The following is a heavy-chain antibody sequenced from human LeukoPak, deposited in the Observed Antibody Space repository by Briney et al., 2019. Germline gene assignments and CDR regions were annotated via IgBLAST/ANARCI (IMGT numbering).Heavy chain of an antibody. CDR2: ISAYNGNT. CDR1: GYTFTSYG. CDR3: ARAHGDYFDY. D-gene: IGHD4-17*01. J-gene: IGHJ4*02. V-gene: IGHV1-18*01. Sequence: ASVTVSFTASGYTFTSYGISWVRQAPGQGLEWMGWISAYNGNTNYAQKLQGRVTMTTDTSTSTAYMELRSLRSDDTAVYYCARAHGDYFDYWGQGTLVTVSS.